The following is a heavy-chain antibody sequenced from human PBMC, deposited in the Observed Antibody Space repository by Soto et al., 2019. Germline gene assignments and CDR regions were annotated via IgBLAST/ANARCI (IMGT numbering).Heavy chain of an antibody. CDR1: GFTFSNFG. Sequence: QVQLVQSGGGVVQPGKSLRLSCAASGFTFSNFGMHWVRQAPGKGLEWVATILYDGSDQYYADSVRGRFTISRDNSNDTLDLQLNSLKPADTAVYYCAKDFSSAWYRRWYFDLWGRGTLVGVSS. CDR3: AKDFSSAWYRRWYFDL. CDR2: ILYDGSDQ. J-gene: IGHJ2*01. D-gene: IGHD6-19*01. V-gene: IGHV3-30*18.